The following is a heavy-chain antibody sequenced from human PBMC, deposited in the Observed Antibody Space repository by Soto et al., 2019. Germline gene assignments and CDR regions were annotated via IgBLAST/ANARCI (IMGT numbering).Heavy chain of an antibody. CDR2: INPSGGST. J-gene: IGHJ4*02. Sequence: SVKVSCKASGYTFTSYYMHWVRQAPGQGLEWMGIINPSGGSTSYAQKFQGRVTMTRDTSTSTVYMELSSLRSEDTAVYYCARDQGYCSGGSCPDYYFDYWGQGTLVTVSS. CDR3: ARDQGYCSGGSCPDYYFDY. CDR1: GYTFTSYY. D-gene: IGHD2-15*01. V-gene: IGHV1-46*01.